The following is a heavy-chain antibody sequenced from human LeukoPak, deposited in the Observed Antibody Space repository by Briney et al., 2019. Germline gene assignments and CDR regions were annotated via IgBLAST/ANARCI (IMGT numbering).Heavy chain of an antibody. Sequence: GGSLRLSCAASGFTFSSYEMNWVRQAPGKGLEWVSYISSSGNTIYYADSVKGRFTISRDNAKNSLYLQMNSLRAEDTAVYYCARVASVRENYFDYWGQGTLVTVSS. CDR2: ISSSGNTI. CDR3: ARVASVRENYFDY. V-gene: IGHV3-48*03. CDR1: GFTFSSYE. J-gene: IGHJ4*02. D-gene: IGHD5/OR15-5a*01.